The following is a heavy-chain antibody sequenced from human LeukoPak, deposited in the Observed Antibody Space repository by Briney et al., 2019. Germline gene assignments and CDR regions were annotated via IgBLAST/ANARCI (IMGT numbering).Heavy chain of an antibody. CDR1: GGSISSYY. CDR3: ARAKTSYDSSGYYYVWYFDY. CDR2: IYYSGST. Sequence: PSETLSLTCTVSGGSISSYYWSLIRQPPRKGLEWIAYIYYSGSTNYNPSLKSRVTISVDTSKNQFSLKLSSVTAADTAVYYCARAKTSYDSSGYYYVWYFDYWGQGTLVTVSS. V-gene: IGHV4-59*12. D-gene: IGHD3-22*01. J-gene: IGHJ4*02.